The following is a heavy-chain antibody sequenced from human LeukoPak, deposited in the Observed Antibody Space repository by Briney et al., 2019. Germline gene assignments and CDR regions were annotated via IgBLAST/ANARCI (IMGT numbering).Heavy chain of an antibody. J-gene: IGHJ4*02. CDR3: AKNFYDSKGSFDY. CDR1: GFTFSTYG. D-gene: IGHD3-22*01. V-gene: IGHV3-30*02. CDR2: IRYDGSNK. Sequence: GGSLGLSCAASGFTFSTYGMHWVRQAPGKGLEWVAFIRYDGSNKYYADSAKGRFTISRDNSKNTLYLQMNSLRAEDTAVYYCAKNFYDSKGSFDYGGQGPLVTVSS.